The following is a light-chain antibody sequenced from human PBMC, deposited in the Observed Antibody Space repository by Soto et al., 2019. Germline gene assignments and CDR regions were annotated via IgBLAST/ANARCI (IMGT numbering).Light chain of an antibody. V-gene: IGLV2-8*01. Sequence: QSALTQPPSASGSPGQSVTISCTGTSSDVGGYNYVSWYQQHPGKAPKLMIYEVSKRPSGVPDRFSGSKSGNTASLTVSGLQAEDEADYYCSSYAGSPVFDGGTKLTVL. J-gene: IGLJ2*01. CDR1: SSDVGGYNY. CDR2: EVS. CDR3: SSYAGSPV.